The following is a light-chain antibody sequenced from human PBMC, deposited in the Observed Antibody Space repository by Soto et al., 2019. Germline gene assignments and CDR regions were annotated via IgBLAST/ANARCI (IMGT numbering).Light chain of an antibody. J-gene: IGKJ1*01. CDR2: TAS. V-gene: IGKV1-5*03. Sequence: DIQMTQSPSTLSASVGDRVTITCRASQSISSWLAWYQQKPGKAPKLLIYTASSLESEVPSRFSGSGSGTEFTLTISSLQPDYFATYYCQQYNSYWTFGQGTKVEIK. CDR1: QSISSW. CDR3: QQYNSYWT.